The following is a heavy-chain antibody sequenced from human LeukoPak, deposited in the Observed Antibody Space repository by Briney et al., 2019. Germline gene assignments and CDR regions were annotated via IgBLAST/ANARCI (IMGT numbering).Heavy chain of an antibody. CDR3: AKYDSSGYSPSDY. V-gene: IGHV3-30*18. CDR1: GFTFSSYG. Sequence: GRSLRLSCAASGFTFSSYGMHWVRQALGKGLEWVAVISYDGSNKYYADSVKGRFTISRDNSKNTLYLQMNSLRAEDTAVYYCAKYDSSGYSPSDYWGQGTLVTVSS. CDR2: ISYDGSNK. D-gene: IGHD3-22*01. J-gene: IGHJ4*02.